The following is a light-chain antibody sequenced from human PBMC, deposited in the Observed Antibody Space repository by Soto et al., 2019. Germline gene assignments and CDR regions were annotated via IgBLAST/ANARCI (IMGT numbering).Light chain of an antibody. V-gene: IGKV1-9*01. CDR1: QGIRTY. J-gene: IGKJ1*01. Sequence: IHLTQSPSSLSASVGDRVTITCRASQGIRTYLAWYQQKPGKAPKLLIYSASTFQSVVPSRFSGSGSGTDFTLTISSLQPEDFATYYCLQFDDYPWTFGQGTKVEI. CDR2: SAS. CDR3: LQFDDYPWT.